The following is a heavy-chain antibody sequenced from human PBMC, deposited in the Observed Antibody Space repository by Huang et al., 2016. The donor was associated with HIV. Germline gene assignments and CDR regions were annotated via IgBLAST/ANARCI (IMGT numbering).Heavy chain of an antibody. Sequence: QVQLRQWGAGLVKPSEPLSLTCAVYGGSFSGYYWTWIRQSPGKGVEWIGEINHIGKTNYQPSLKSRVTMSKDTAKNQFSLQLTAVSAADTGVYFCAREKAADSAWYGVYYFDYWGEGALVTVTS. J-gene: IGHJ4*02. CDR2: INHIGKT. V-gene: IGHV4-34*01. CDR3: AREKAADSAWYGVYYFDY. CDR1: GGSFSGYY. D-gene: IGHD6-19*01.